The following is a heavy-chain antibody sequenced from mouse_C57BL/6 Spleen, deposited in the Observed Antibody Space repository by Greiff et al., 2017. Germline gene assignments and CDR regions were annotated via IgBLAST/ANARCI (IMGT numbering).Heavy chain of an antibody. D-gene: IGHD1-1*01. CDR2: INPSSGYT. Sequence: VQLQQSGAELAKPGASVKLSCKASGYTFTSYWMHWVKQRPGQGLEWIGYINPSSGYTKYNQKFKDKATLTADKSSNTAYMQLSSLTYEDSAVYYCARRDNDGNSYVYFDYWGQGTTLTVSS. CDR3: ARRDNDGNSYVYFDY. J-gene: IGHJ2*01. V-gene: IGHV1-7*01. CDR1: GYTFTSYW.